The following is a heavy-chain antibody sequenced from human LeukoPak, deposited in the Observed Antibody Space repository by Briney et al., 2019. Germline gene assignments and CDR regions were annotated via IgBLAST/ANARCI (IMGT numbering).Heavy chain of an antibody. CDR2: IKQDEIER. J-gene: IGHJ4*02. D-gene: IGHD2-15*01. V-gene: IGHV3-7*01. Sequence: GGALRLSCAASGFTFTSYWMSWVRQAPGKGLEGVANIKQDEIERYFVDSVKGRFTLSRDNAKNSLYLQMNSLRAEDTAVYYCASGYCSGSSCYSGFYFDYWGQGALVTVSS. CDR3: ASGYCSGSSCYSGFYFDY. CDR1: GFTFTSYW.